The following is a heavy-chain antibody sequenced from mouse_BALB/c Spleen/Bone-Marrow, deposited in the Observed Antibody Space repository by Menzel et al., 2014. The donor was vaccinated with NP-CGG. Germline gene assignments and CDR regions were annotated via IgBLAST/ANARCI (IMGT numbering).Heavy chain of an antibody. CDR2: IDPENGDT. CDR1: GFNIKDYY. Sequence: VQLKESGAELVRSGASVKLSCTASGFNIKDYYMHWVKQRPEQGLEWIGWIDPENGDTEYAPKFQGKATMTADTSSNTAYLQLSSLTSEDTAVYYCNERYYYAMDYWGQGTSVTVSS. J-gene: IGHJ4*01. CDR3: NERYYYAMDY. V-gene: IGHV14-4*02.